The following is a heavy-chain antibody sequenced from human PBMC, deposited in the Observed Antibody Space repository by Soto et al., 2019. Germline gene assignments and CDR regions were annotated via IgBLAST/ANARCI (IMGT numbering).Heavy chain of an antibody. J-gene: IGHJ4*02. D-gene: IGHD3-3*01. Sequence: QVQLVQSGAEVTKPGASVKVSCKASGYIFDIYGISWVRQAPGQGLEWLGWVSAYSGSTQIAQKFQGRITMTTDTATTTAYMELRSLTSDDTAVYYCARDEGRAYYDFWIGVDYWGQGTLVNVSS. V-gene: IGHV1-18*01. CDR1: GYIFDIYG. CDR3: ARDEGRAYYDFWIGVDY. CDR2: VSAYSGST.